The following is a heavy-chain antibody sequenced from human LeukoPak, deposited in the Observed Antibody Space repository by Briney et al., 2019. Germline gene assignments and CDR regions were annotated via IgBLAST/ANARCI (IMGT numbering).Heavy chain of an antibody. V-gene: IGHV3-23*01. CDR1: GFTFSSYA. CDR3: ANGHSSGYYGPFHYMDV. CDR2: ISGSGGST. D-gene: IGHD3-22*01. J-gene: IGHJ6*03. Sequence: PGGSLRLSCAASGFTFSSYAMSWVRQAPGKGLEWVSAISGSGGSTYYADSVKGRFTISRDNSKNTLYLQMNSLRAEDTAVYYCANGHSSGYYGPFHYMDVWGKGTTVTVSS.